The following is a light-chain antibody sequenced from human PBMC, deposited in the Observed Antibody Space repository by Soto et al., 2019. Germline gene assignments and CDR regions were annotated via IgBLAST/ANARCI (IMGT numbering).Light chain of an antibody. CDR1: SSSVGAGYD. Sequence: QSVLTQPPPVSGAPGQRVTISCTGSSSSVGAGYDVHWYQHLPGTAPKLLIFSNTNRPSGVPDRFSGSKSGTSVSLAIAGLQAEDEGDYYCQSYDNILSAVVFGGGTKVTVL. CDR2: SNT. J-gene: IGLJ2*01. CDR3: QSYDNILSAVV. V-gene: IGLV1-40*01.